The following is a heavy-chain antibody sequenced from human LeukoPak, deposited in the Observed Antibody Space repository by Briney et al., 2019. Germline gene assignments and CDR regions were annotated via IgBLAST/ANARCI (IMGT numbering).Heavy chain of an antibody. J-gene: IGHJ4*02. CDR3: AKDAAMGIVAIPPAPLRTFDY. D-gene: IGHD2-2*03. Sequence: PGRSLRLSCAASGFTFSSYGMHWVRQAPGKGLEWVAVISYDGSNKYYADSLKGRFTISRDNSKNTLYLQMNSLRAEDPAVYFCAKDAAMGIVAIPPAPLRTFDYWGQGTLVTVSS. CDR2: ISYDGSNK. CDR1: GFTFSSYG. V-gene: IGHV3-30*18.